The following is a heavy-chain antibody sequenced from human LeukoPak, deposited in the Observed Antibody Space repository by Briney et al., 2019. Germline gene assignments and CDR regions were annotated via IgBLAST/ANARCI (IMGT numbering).Heavy chain of an antibody. J-gene: IGHJ4*02. CDR3: ARGEKGGRGYSYGSGY. CDR1: GFTFSDYY. Sequence: GGSLRLSCAASGFTFSDYYMRWIRQAPGKGLEWVSYISSSGSTIYYADSGKGRFTISRDNAKKSLYLQMNSLRAEDTAVYYCARGEKGGRGYSYGSGYWGQGTLVTVSS. V-gene: IGHV3-11*01. CDR2: ISSSGSTI. D-gene: IGHD5-18*01.